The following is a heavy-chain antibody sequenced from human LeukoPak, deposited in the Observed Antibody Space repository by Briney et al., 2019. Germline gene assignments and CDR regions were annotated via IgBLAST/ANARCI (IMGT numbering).Heavy chain of an antibody. CDR3: AKTRGIGAASTNYFDY. D-gene: IGHD6-13*01. V-gene: IGHV3-33*06. CDR1: GFTFSIYG. J-gene: IGHJ4*02. CDR2: IWYDGNNK. Sequence: GRSLRLSCAVSGFTFSIYGVHGVPQAPGKGGECVAVIWYDGNNKYYTDSAKGRFTISRDNSKNTLYLQMNRLRAEDTAVYYCAKTRGIGAASTNYFDYWGQGTLVTVSS.